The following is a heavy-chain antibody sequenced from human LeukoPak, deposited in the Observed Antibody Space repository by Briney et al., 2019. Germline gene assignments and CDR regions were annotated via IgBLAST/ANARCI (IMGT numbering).Heavy chain of an antibody. CDR3: ARQSYYDSSGSRWFDP. D-gene: IGHD3-22*01. CDR1: GGSISSSSYY. V-gene: IGHV4-39*01. J-gene: IGHJ5*02. CDR2: IYYSGST. Sequence: SETLSLTCTVSGGSISSSSYYWGWIRQPPRKGLEWIGSIYYSGSTYYNPSLKSRVTISVDTSKNQFSLKLSSVTAADTAVYYCARQSYYDSSGSRWFDPWGQGTLVTVSS.